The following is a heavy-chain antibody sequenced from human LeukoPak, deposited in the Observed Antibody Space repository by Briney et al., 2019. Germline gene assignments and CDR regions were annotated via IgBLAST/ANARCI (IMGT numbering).Heavy chain of an antibody. Sequence: GGSLRLSCAASGFTFSSYAIHWARQAPGKGLEWVAVISYDGSNKYYADYVKGRFTISRDNSKNTLYLQVNNLRAEDTAVYSCARGSGDHYYFDYWGQGTLVSVSS. CDR2: ISYDGSNK. CDR1: GFTFSSYA. D-gene: IGHD3-10*01. CDR3: ARGSGDHYYFDY. J-gene: IGHJ4*02. V-gene: IGHV3-30-3*01.